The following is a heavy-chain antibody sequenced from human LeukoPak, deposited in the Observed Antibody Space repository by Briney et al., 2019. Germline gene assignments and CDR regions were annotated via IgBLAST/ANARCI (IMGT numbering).Heavy chain of an antibody. D-gene: IGHD6-19*01. CDR3: AKRDGRGWLYFDN. CDR1: GFTFSNYG. Sequence: GGSLRLSCAASGFTFSNYGMHWVRQAPGKGLEWVAPISHDGSNKYYADSVKGRFTISRDNSKNTLSLQLNTLRPEDTAVYYCAKRDGRGWLYFDNWGQGTLVTVSS. CDR2: ISHDGSNK. V-gene: IGHV3-30*18. J-gene: IGHJ4*02.